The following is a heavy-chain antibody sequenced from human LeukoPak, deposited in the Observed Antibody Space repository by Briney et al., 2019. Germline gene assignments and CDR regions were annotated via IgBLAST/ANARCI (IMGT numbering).Heavy chain of an antibody. CDR3: ARSHDYVKYFDY. J-gene: IGHJ4*02. CDR1: GYTFTGYY. CDR2: IDPNSGGT. V-gene: IGHV1-2*02. D-gene: IGHD4-17*01. Sequence: ASVKVSCKASGYTFTGYYMHWVRQAPGQGLEWMGWIDPNSGGTNYAQKFQGRVTMTRDTSISTAYMELSRLRSDDTAVYYCARSHDYVKYFDYWGQGTLVTVSS.